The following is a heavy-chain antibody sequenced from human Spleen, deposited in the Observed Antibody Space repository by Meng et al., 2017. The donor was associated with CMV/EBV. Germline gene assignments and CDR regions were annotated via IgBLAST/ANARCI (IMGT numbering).Heavy chain of an antibody. CDR3: GDGYKTR. J-gene: IGHJ4*02. D-gene: IGHD5-24*01. CDR1: GFSFNMYS. V-gene: IGHV3-48*04. Sequence: GESLKISCAASGFSFNMYSINWVRQAPGKGLEWVSYISSSSSTIYYADSVKGRFTISRDNAKNSLYLQMNSLRAEDTAVYYCGDGYKTRWGQGTLVTISS. CDR2: ISSSSSTI.